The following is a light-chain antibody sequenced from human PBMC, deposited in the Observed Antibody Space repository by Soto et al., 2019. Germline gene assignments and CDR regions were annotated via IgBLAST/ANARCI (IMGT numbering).Light chain of an antibody. Sequence: DIQMTQSPSTLSASVGDRVTITCRASQSISTWLAWYQQEPGKAPKLLIHKASSLQSGGPSRFSGSGSGTDFTLTISSLHPDDFATYYCQQYNSYSPTFDQGTRVEIK. CDR2: KAS. V-gene: IGKV1-5*03. CDR3: QQYNSYSPT. CDR1: QSISTW. J-gene: IGKJ1*01.